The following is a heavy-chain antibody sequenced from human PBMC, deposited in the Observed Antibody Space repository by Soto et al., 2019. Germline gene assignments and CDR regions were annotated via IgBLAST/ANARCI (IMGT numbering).Heavy chain of an antibody. J-gene: IGHJ6*02. D-gene: IGHD3-22*01. CDR1: GYTFTGYY. CDR2: INPNSGGT. V-gene: IGHV1-2*04. CDR3: AREYYYDSSGYYRDPGMDV. Sequence: GASVKVSCKASGYTFTGYYMHWVRQAPGQGLEWMGWINPNSGGTNYAQKFQGWVTMTRDTSISTAYMELSRLRSDDTAVYYCAREYYYDSSGYYRDPGMDVWGQGTTVTVSS.